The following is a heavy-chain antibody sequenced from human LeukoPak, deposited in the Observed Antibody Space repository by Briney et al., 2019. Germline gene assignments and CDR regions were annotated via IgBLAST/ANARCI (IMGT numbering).Heavy chain of an antibody. CDR3: AKAKYSGSSPFDY. CDR2: ISGSGGST. V-gene: IGHV3-23*01. D-gene: IGHD1-26*01. Sequence: GGSLRLSCAASGVTFSSYAMNWVRQAPGKGLEWVSTISGSGGSTYYADSVKGRFTISRDNSKNTLYLQMNSLRAEDTAVYYCAKAKYSGSSPFDYWGQGTLVTVSS. CDR1: GVTFSSYA. J-gene: IGHJ4*02.